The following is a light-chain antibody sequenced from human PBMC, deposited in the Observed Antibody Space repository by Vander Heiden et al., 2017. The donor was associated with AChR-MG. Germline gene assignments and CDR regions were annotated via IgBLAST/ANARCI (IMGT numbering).Light chain of an antibody. CDR2: AAS. J-gene: IGKJ1*01. V-gene: IGKV1-39*01. CDR1: QSINNF. Sequence: DIQMTQSPSSLSASVGDRVTITCRASQSINNFLNWYQQKPGKAPKLLIYAASSLQSWVPSRFRGSGSGTDFTLTISSLQPEDFATYYCQQTYSTPAWAFGQGTNVDIK. CDR3: QQTYSTPAWA.